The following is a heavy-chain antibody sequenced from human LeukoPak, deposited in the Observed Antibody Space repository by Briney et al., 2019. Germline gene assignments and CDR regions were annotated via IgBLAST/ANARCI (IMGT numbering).Heavy chain of an antibody. CDR3: ARDRTMVREDAFDI. J-gene: IGHJ3*02. V-gene: IGHV3-21*01. D-gene: IGHD3-10*01. CDR1: GFTFSSYS. Sequence: PGGSLRLSCAASGFTFSSYSMNWVRQAPGKGLEWVSSISSSSSYIYYADSVKGRFTISRDNAKNSLYLQMNSLRAEDTAVYYCARDRTMVREDAFDIWGQGTMVTVSS. CDR2: ISSSSSYI.